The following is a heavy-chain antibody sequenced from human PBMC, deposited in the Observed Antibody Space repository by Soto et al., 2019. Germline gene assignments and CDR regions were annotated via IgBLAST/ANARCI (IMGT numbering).Heavy chain of an antibody. Sequence: QVQLVESGGGVVQPGRSLRLSCAASGFTFSSYAMHWVRQAPGKGLEWVAVISYDGSNKYYADSVKGRFTISRDNSKNTLYLQMNSLRAEDTAVYYCASVSNWNDGFYPESAEGPFDYWGQGTLVTVSS. CDR3: ASVSNWNDGFYPESAEGPFDY. D-gene: IGHD1-1*01. CDR2: ISYDGSNK. CDR1: GFTFSSYA. J-gene: IGHJ4*02. V-gene: IGHV3-30-3*01.